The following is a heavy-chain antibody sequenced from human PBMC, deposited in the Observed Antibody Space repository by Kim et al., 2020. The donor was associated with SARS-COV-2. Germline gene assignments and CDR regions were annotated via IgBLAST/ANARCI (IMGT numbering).Heavy chain of an antibody. CDR1: GFTFSNAW. CDR3: TTSSSSWYSRIYYYYGMDV. V-gene: IGHV3-15*01. Sequence: GGSLRLSCAASGFTFSNAWMSWVRQAPGKGLEWVGRIKSKTDGGTTDYAAPVKGRFTISRDDSKNTLYLQMNSLKTEDTAVYYCTTSSSSWYSRIYYYYGMDVWGQGTTVTVSS. J-gene: IGHJ6*02. CDR2: IKSKTDGGTT. D-gene: IGHD6-13*01.